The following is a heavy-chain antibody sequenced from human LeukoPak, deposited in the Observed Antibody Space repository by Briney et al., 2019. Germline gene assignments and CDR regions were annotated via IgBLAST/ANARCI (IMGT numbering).Heavy chain of an antibody. CDR1: EFTFSSYA. Sequence: GGSLRLSCAASEFTFSSYAMSWVRLAPGKGLEWVSGITGGGGSTYYADSVRGRFTISRDNSKNTLYLQMNSLRTDDTAVYYCARGLGLPAALYYFDYWGQGTLVTVYS. CDR2: ITGGGGST. D-gene: IGHD2-2*01. J-gene: IGHJ4*02. V-gene: IGHV3-23*01. CDR3: ARGLGLPAALYYFDY.